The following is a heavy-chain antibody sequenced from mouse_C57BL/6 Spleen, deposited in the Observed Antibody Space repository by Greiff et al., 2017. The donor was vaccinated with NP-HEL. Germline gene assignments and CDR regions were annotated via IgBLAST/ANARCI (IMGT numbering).Heavy chain of an antibody. CDR2: ISNGGGST. J-gene: IGHJ1*03. CDR3: ARGLLRGYFDV. CDR1: GFTFSDYY. Sequence: VQLKESGGGLVQPGGSLKLSCAASGFTFSDYYMYWVRQTPEKRLEWVAYISNGGGSTYYPDTVKGRFTISRDNAKNTLYLQMSRLKSEDTAMYYCARGLLRGYFDVWGTGTTVTVSS. V-gene: IGHV5-12*01. D-gene: IGHD1-1*01.